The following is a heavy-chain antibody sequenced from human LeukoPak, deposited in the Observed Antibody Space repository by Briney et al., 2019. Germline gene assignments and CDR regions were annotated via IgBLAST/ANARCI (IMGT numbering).Heavy chain of an antibody. V-gene: IGHV3-21*01. CDR2: ISSSSSYI. J-gene: IGHJ5*02. Sequence: GGSLRLSCAAPGFTFSSYSMNWVRQAPGKGLEWVSSISSSSSYIYYADSVKGRFTISRDNAKNSLYLQMNSLRAEDTAVYYCAREEYYYDSSGYPNWSDPWGQGTLVTVSS. D-gene: IGHD3-22*01. CDR3: AREEYYYDSSGYPNWSDP. CDR1: GFTFSSYS.